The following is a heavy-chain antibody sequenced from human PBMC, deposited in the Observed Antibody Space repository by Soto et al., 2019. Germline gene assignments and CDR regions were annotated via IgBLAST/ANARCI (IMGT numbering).Heavy chain of an antibody. CDR1: GFTFSSYG. CDR3: AKDRRIVVVPAAIQDYYGMDV. V-gene: IGHV3-30*18. J-gene: IGHJ6*02. D-gene: IGHD2-2*02. CDR2: ISYDGSNK. Sequence: VGSLRLSCAASGFTFSSYGMHWVRQAPGKGLEWVAVISYDGSNKYYADSVKGRFTISRDNSKNTLYLQMNSLRAEDTAVYCCAKDRRIVVVPAAIQDYYGMDVWGQRTTVTVSS.